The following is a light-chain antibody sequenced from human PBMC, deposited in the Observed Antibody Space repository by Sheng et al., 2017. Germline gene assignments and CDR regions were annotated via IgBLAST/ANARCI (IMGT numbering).Light chain of an antibody. J-gene: IGKJ1*01. CDR1: QSVNNNY. CDR2: HAS. Sequence: EIVLTQSPGTLSLSPGERATLSCRASQSVNNNYLSWYQQKPGQAPRLLIYHASRRATGIPDRFSGSGSGTDFTLTISRLEPEDFAVYYCQQAGVPPWTFGQGTKVE. V-gene: IGKV3-20*01. CDR3: QQAGVPPWT.